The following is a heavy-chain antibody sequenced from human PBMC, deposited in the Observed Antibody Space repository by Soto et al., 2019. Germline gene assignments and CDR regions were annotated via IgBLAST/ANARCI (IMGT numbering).Heavy chain of an antibody. D-gene: IGHD2-2*01. CDR2: INTDGGSS. V-gene: IGHV3-74*03. CDR3: AREAGYCSRTSCYRRAFDT. Sequence: EVQLVESGGDLVQPGGSLSLSCAAYGFTFSGHWMHWVRQVPGEGLEWVSRINTDGGSSAYADSVKGRFTISRYNAKNKLSLHMNGLRAEDTAVYYCAREAGYCSRTSCYRRAFDTWGQGTTVTVSS. J-gene: IGHJ3*02. CDR1: GFTFSGHW.